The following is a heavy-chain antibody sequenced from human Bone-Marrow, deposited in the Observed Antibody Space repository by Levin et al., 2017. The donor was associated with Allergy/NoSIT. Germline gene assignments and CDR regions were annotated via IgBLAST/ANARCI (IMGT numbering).Heavy chain of an antibody. J-gene: IGHJ6*02. Sequence: VASVKVSCKASGGTFSSYAISWVRQAPGQGLEWMGGIIPIFGTANYAQKFQGRVTITADESTSTAYMELSSLRSEDTAVYYCARDRIGRRAAHSYYGMDVWGQGTTVTVSS. CDR1: GGTFSSYA. D-gene: IGHD6-6*01. CDR2: IIPIFGTA. CDR3: ARDRIGRRAAHSYYGMDV. V-gene: IGHV1-69*13.